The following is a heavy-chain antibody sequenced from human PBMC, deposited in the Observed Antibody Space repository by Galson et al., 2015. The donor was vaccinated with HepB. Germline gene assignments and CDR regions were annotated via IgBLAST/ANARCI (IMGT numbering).Heavy chain of an antibody. CDR1: GYTFTGYY. J-gene: IGHJ2*01. CDR3: ARGYCSSTSCYHPGLPNWYFDL. D-gene: IGHD2-2*01. V-gene: IGHV1-2*02. CDR2: INPNSGGT. Sequence: SVKVSCKASGYTFTGYYMHWVRQAPGQGLEWMGWINPNSGGTNYAQKFQGRVTMTRDTSISTAYMELSRLRSDDTAVYYCARGYCSSTSCYHPGLPNWYFDLWGRGTLVTVSS.